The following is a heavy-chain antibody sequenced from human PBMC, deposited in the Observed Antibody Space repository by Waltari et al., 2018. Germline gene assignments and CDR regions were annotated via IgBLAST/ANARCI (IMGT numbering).Heavy chain of an antibody. CDR2: INPNSGGT. V-gene: IGHV1-2*06. CDR3: ARLPNYDSSGRDDY. J-gene: IGHJ4*02. D-gene: IGHD3-22*01. Sequence: QVQLVQSGAEVKKPGASVTVSCKASGYTFTGSYLHWVRQAPGQGLEWMGRINPNSGGTNYAQKFQGRVTMTRDTSISTAYMELSRLRSDDTAVYYCARLPNYDSSGRDDYWGQGTLVTVSS. CDR1: GYTFTGSY.